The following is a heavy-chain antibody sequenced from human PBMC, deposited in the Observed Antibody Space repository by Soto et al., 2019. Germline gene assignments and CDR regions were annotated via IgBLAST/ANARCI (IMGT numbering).Heavy chain of an antibody. Sequence: SETLSLTCTVSGGSISSSSYYWGWIRQPPGKGLEWIGSIYYSGSTYYNPSLKSRVTISVDTSKNQFSLKLSSVTAADTAVYYCARRRDGYNDFDYWGQGTLGTVSS. CDR1: GGSISSSSYY. CDR2: IYYSGST. J-gene: IGHJ4*02. CDR3: ARRRDGYNDFDY. V-gene: IGHV4-39*01. D-gene: IGHD5-12*01.